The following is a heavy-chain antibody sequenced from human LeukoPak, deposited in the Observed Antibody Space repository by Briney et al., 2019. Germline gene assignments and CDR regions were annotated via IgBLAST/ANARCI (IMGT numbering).Heavy chain of an antibody. Sequence: SQTLSLICTVSGGSISSGGYYWSWIRPHPGKGLEWIGYIYYSGSTYYNPSLKSRVTISVDTSNNQFSLKLSSVTAADPAVYYCARDRSGEGFGEFYNWFDPWGQGTLVTVSS. CDR2: IYYSGST. V-gene: IGHV4-31*03. CDR1: GGSISSGGYY. J-gene: IGHJ5*02. CDR3: ARDRSGEGFGEFYNWFDP. D-gene: IGHD3-10*01.